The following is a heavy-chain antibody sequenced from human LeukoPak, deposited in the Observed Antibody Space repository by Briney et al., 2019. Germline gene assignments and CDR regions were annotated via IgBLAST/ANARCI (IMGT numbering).Heavy chain of an antibody. CDR2: IIPIFGTA. CDR1: GGTFSSYA. V-gene: IGHV1-69*01. CDR3: ARDGGEVLEWFEAYYYYMDV. J-gene: IGHJ6*03. Sequence: SVKVSCKASGGTFSSYAISWVRQAPGQGLEWMGGIIPIFGTANYAQKFQGRVTITADESTSTAYMELSSLRSEDTAVYYCARDGGEVLEWFEAYYYYMDVWGKGTTVTVSS. D-gene: IGHD3-3*01.